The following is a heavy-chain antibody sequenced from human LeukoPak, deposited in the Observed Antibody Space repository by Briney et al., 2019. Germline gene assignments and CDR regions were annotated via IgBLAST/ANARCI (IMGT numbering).Heavy chain of an antibody. J-gene: IGHJ4*02. D-gene: IGHD6-13*01. CDR3: AGAAAGRPPDN. CDR2: TLYDGGNK. Sequence: GGSLRLSCAASGFTFSSYSMHWVRQSPGKGLEWVAITLYDGGNKYYADSVKGRFTISRDNSKNTLYLQMNSLRAEDTAVYYCAGAAAGRPPDNWGQGTLVTVSS. V-gene: IGHV3-30*04. CDR1: GFTFSSYS.